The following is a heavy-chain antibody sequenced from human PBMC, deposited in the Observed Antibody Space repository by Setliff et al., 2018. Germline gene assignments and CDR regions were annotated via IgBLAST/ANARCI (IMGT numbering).Heavy chain of an antibody. Sequence: SETLSLTCTVSGDTLSVYYWSWVRQSPGQGLEWIGYIYSSGSTNYNPSLESRVTISLDTSKNHFSLKLDSVTAADTALYYCARSPSSGAYWNPRPFYSDYWARGTLVTVSS. CDR1: GDTLSVYY. D-gene: IGHD1-26*01. CDR3: ARSPSSGAYWNPRPFYSDY. CDR2: IYSSGST. V-gene: IGHV4-4*08. J-gene: IGHJ4*02.